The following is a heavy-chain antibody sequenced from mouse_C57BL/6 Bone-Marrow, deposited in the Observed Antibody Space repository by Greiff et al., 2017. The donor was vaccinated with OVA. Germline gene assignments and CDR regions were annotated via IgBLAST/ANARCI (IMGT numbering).Heavy chain of an antibody. CDR1: GYTFTSYW. D-gene: IGHD2-12*01. V-gene: IGHV1-61*01. CDR2: INPSASYT. Sequence: QVQLQQPGAELVRPGSSVKLSCKASGYTFTSYWMDWVKQRPGQGLEWIGTINPSASYTHYNQKFKGKATFTGDKSSSTAYMQRSSLTSEDSAVYYCAGGLRRVAYWGQGTLVTVSA. J-gene: IGHJ3*01. CDR3: AGGLRRVAY.